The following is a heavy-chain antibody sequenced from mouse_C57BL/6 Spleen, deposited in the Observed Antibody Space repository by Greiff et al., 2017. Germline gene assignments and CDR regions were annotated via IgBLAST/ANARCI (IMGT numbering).Heavy chain of an antibody. D-gene: IGHD2-2*01. CDR3: ARPSYGYDGRLFAY. V-gene: IGHV1-82*01. J-gene: IGHJ3*01. CDR1: GYAFSSSW. Sequence: QVQLQQSGPELVKPGASVKISCKASGYAFSSSWMNWVKQRPGKGLEWIGRIYPGDGDTNYNGKFKGKATLTADKSSSTAYMQLSSLTSEDSAVYFGARPSYGYDGRLFAYWGQGTLVTVSA. CDR2: IYPGDGDT.